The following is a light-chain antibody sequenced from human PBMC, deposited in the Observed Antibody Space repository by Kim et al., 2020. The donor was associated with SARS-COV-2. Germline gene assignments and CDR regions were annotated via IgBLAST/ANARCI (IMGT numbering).Light chain of an antibody. CDR3: QQYYSYPRT. CDR1: QGISSY. V-gene: IGKV1-8*01. J-gene: IGKJ1*01. Sequence: SASTGDRVTITCRASQGISSYLAWYQQKPGKSPKVLIYAASTVQSGVPSRFSGSGSGTDFTLSISCLQSEDFATYYCQQYYSYPRTFAQGTKLEI. CDR2: AAS.